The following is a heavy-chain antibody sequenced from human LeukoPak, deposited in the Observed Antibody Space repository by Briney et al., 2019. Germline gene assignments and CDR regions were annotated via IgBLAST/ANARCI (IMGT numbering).Heavy chain of an antibody. Sequence: SETLSLTCTVSGGSISSSSYYWCWNRQHPGKGLEWIGSIYYSGSTYYNPSLKSRVTISVDTSKNQFSLKLSSVTAADTAVYYCARSYYYYYFDYWGQGTLVTVSS. CDR2: IYYSGST. CDR1: GGSISSSSYY. D-gene: IGHD3-10*01. V-gene: IGHV4-39*01. J-gene: IGHJ4*02. CDR3: ARSYYYYYFDY.